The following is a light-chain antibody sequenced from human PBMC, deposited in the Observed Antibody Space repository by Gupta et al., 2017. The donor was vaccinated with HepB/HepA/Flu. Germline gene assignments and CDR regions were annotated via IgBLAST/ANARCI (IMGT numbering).Light chain of an antibody. V-gene: IGLV1-40*01. Sequence: QSVLTQPHSVSGAPGQRVTISCTGSSSNIGAGYDVHWYQQLPGTAPKPHIYGNTNRPSGVPDRFSGSKSGTSASLAITGLQAEDEADYYCQSYDSSVSGSGVVFGGGTKLTVL. CDR1: SSNIGAGYD. J-gene: IGLJ2*01. CDR3: QSYDSSVSGSGVV. CDR2: GNT.